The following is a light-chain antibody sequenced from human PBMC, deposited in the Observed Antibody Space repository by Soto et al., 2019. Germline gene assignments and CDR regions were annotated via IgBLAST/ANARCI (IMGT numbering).Light chain of an antibody. V-gene: IGLV3-1*01. Sequence: SYELTQPPSVSVSPGQTASITCSGDKLGDKYACWYQQKPGQSPVLVIYQDSKRPSGIPERFSGSISGNTATLTIGGTQAMDEADYYCQAWDSSTGVFGTGTKVTVL. CDR1: KLGDKY. CDR3: QAWDSSTGV. J-gene: IGLJ1*01. CDR2: QDS.